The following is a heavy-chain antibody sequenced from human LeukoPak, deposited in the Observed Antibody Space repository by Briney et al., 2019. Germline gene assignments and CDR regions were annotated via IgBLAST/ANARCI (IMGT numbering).Heavy chain of an antibody. CDR3: ATSDPYYDSSGYYY. D-gene: IGHD3-22*01. V-gene: IGHV1-24*01. CDR2: LDPEDGET. CDR1: GYTLTELS. Sequence: GASVKVSCKVSGYTLTELSMHWVRQAPGKGLEWMGGLDPEDGETIYAQKFQGRVTMTEDTSTDTAYMELSSLRSEDTAVYYCATSDPYYDSSGYYYWGQGTLVTVSS. J-gene: IGHJ4*02.